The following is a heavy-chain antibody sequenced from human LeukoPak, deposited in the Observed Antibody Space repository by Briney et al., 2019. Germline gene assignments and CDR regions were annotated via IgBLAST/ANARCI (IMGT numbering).Heavy chain of an antibody. Sequence: GGSLRLSCAASGFTFSSYAMSWVRQAPGKGLEWVSAISGSGGSTYYADSVKGRFTISRDNSKNTLFLQVNSLRAEDTAVYYCAKPHFYYYDSSGYYPFDYWGQGTLVTVSS. V-gene: IGHV3-23*01. J-gene: IGHJ4*02. CDR1: GFTFSSYA. D-gene: IGHD3-22*01. CDR3: AKPHFYYYDSSGYYPFDY. CDR2: ISGSGGST.